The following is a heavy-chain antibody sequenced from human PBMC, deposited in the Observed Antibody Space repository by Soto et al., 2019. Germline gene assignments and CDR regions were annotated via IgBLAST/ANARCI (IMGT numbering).Heavy chain of an antibody. CDR2: INHSEST. Sequence: SETLCLPCAVYGGSFSDHYCRWIRQPPGKGPEWIGEINHSESTNYNPSLKSRVTISVDTSKNQFSLKLSSVTAADTAVYYCACLLGSGSFKKRYYYDMDVWGKGTMVTVSS. V-gene: IGHV4-34*01. J-gene: IGHJ6*03. D-gene: IGHD3-10*01. CDR3: ACLLGSGSFKKRYYYDMDV. CDR1: GGSFSDHY.